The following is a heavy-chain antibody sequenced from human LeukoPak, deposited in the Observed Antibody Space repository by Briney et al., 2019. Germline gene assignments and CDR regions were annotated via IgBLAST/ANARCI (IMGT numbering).Heavy chain of an antibody. Sequence: GGSLRLSCAASEFIFSDYAMGWVRQAPGKGLEWVSTIDKTTYPTFYADSVKGRFTISRDNSKNTPYLQMNSLRTDDTAVYFCAKFEGATIPGWFNDYWGQGILVTVSS. CDR2: IDKTTYPT. CDR1: EFIFSDYA. V-gene: IGHV3-23*05. D-gene: IGHD6-19*01. CDR3: AKFEGATIPGWFNDY. J-gene: IGHJ4*02.